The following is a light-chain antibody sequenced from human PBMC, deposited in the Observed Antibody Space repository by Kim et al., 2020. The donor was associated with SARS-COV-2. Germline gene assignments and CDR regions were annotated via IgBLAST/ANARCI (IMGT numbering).Light chain of an antibody. Sequence: SPGKTATITCSGDKLGDKYVSWYQQKPGQSPVLVISKDNRRPSGIPERFSGSNSGNTATLTISGTQAMDEADYYCQAWDSSTTWVFGGGTQPTVL. CDR3: QAWDSSTTWV. V-gene: IGLV3-1*01. J-gene: IGLJ3*02. CDR2: KDN. CDR1: KLGDKY.